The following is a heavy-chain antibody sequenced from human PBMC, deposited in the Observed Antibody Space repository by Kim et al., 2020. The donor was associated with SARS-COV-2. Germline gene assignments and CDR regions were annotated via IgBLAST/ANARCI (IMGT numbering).Heavy chain of an antibody. CDR1: GFTFSSYS. CDR2: ISSSSSYI. J-gene: IGHJ5*02. CDR3: ARDGGSFDGDYGP. V-gene: IGHV3-21*01. Sequence: GGSLRLSCAASGFTFSSYSMNWVRQAPGKGLEWVSSISSSSSYIYYADSVKGRFTISRDNAKNSLYLQMNSLRAEDTAVYYCARDGGSFDGDYGPWGQGTLVTVSS. D-gene: IGHD4-17*01.